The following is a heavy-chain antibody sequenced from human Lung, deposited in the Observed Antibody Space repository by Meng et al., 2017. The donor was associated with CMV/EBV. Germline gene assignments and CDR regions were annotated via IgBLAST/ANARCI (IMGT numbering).Heavy chain of an antibody. J-gene: IGHJ4*02. Sequence: SCAASGFTVSSNYMSWVRQAPGKGLEWVSVIYSGGSTYYADSVKGRFTISRDNSKNTLYLQMNSLRAEDTAVYYCAQGAPFDYWGQGTLVTVSS. CDR2: IYSGGST. CDR3: AQGAPFDY. CDR1: GFTVSSNY. V-gene: IGHV3-66*02. D-gene: IGHD1-26*01.